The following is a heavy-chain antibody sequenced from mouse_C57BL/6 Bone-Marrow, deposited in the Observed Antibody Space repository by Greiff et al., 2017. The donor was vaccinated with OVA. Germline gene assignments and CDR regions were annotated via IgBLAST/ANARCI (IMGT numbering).Heavy chain of an antibody. CDR2: ISSGGDYI. V-gene: IGHV5-9-1*02. J-gene: IGHJ1*03. CDR1: GFTFSSYA. CDR3: TRARNSSWYFDV. D-gene: IGHD2-1*01. Sequence: EVNLVESGEGLVKPGGSLKLSCAASGFTFSSYAMSWVRQTPEKRLEWVAYISSGGDYIYYADTVKGRFTISRDNARNTLYLQMSSLKSEDTAMYYCTRARNSSWYFDVWGTGTTVTVSS.